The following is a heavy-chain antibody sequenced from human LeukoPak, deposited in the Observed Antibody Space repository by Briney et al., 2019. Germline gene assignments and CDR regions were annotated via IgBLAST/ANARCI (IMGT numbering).Heavy chain of an antibody. V-gene: IGHV1-18*01. D-gene: IGHD3-9*01. CDR3: ARDQAATNTQVRFCLD. Sequence: ASVKVSCKASGYTFTSYGISWVRPAPGQGLEGMGWISAYNGNTNFAQKLQGRVTMTTDTSASTAYMDLRSLRSDDTAVYYCARDQAATNTQVRFCLDWGQGTLVTVSS. CDR2: ISAYNGNT. J-gene: IGHJ4*02. CDR1: GYTFTSYG.